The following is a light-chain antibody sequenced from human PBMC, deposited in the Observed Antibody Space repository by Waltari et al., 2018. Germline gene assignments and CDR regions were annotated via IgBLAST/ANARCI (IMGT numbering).Light chain of an antibody. Sequence: EIVLTQSPGTLSLSPGERATLSCRARQSLSSSYLAWYQQKPGQAPRLPIYGGSNRATGIPDRFSGSASGADFTLTINRLEPEDSAVYYCQQYGLSIFTFGPGTKVDIK. CDR1: QSLSSSY. J-gene: IGKJ3*01. CDR2: GGS. CDR3: QQYGLSIFT. V-gene: IGKV3-20*01.